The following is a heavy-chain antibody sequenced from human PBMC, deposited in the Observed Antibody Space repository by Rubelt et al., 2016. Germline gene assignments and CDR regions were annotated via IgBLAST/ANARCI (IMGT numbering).Heavy chain of an antibody. D-gene: IGHD3-22*01. Sequence: EVQLVESGGGLVQPGGSLRLSCAASGFTFSSYWMSWVRQAPGKGLEWVANIKQDGSEKYYVDSVKGRFTISRDNAKNSLYLQMNSLRAEDTAVYYCARPSRPTMIWGWMVWGQGTMVTVSS. J-gene: IGHJ3*01. V-gene: IGHV3-7*03. CDR3: ARPSRPTMIWGWMV. CDR2: IKQDGSEK. CDR1: GFTFSSYW.